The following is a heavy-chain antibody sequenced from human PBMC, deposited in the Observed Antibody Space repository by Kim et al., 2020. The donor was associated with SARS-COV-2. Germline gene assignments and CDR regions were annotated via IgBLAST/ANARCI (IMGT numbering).Heavy chain of an antibody. J-gene: IGHJ4*02. V-gene: IGHV3-33*01. Sequence: YADTVRGRIPISRDYSENKVYLQMDSLSAGDTAVYYCARPSSSHFDFWGQGTLVSVSS. D-gene: IGHD3-10*01. CDR3: ARPSSSHFDF.